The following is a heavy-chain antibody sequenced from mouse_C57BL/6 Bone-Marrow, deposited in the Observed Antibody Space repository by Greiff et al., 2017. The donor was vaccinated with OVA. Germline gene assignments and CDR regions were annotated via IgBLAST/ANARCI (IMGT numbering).Heavy chain of an antibody. CDR1: GFTFSDYY. CDR3: ARRDDYGPSGFAY. D-gene: IGHD1-2*01. CDR2: ISNGGGST. J-gene: IGHJ3*01. V-gene: IGHV5-12*01. Sequence: EVKLMESGGGLVQPGGSLKLSCAASGFTFSDYYMYWVRQTPEKRLEWVAYISNGGGSTYYPDTVKGRFTISRDNAKNTLYLQMGRLKAEDTAMYYCARRDDYGPSGFAYWGQGTLVTVSA.